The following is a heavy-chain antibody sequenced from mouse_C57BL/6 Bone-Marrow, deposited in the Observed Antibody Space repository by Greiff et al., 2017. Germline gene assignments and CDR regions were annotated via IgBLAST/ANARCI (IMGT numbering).Heavy chain of an antibody. Sequence: VMLVESGAELVKPGASVKLSCKASGYTFTSYWMHWVKQRPGQGLEWIGSINPSSGYTNYNQKFKGKATLTADKSSSTAYLQLSSLTSEDSAVXDCASSGLYYYCSTYRDYWGQGTTVTVSS. CDR1: GYTFTSYW. V-gene: IGHV1-7*01. CDR3: ASSGLYYYCSTYRDY. CDR2: INPSSGYT. D-gene: IGHD1-1*01. J-gene: IGHJ2*01.